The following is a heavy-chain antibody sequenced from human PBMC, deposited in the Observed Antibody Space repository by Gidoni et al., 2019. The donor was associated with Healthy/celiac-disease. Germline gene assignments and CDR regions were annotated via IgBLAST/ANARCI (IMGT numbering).Heavy chain of an antibody. CDR1: GFSFSNAW. CDR2: IKTSTDGGTT. Sequence: EVQLVESGGGLVKPGGSLRLSCAASGFSFSNAWMSWVRQAPGKGLEWVGRIKTSTDGGTTHYAAPVKGRFTISRDDSKNTLYLQMNSLKIEDTAVYYCTAEDYYDSSGPSPADYWGQGTLVTVSS. D-gene: IGHD3-22*01. J-gene: IGHJ4*02. CDR3: TAEDYYDSSGPSPADY. V-gene: IGHV3-15*01.